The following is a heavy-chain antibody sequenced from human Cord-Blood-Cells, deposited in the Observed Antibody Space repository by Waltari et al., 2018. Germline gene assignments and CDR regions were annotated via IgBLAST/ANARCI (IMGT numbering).Heavy chain of an antibody. D-gene: IGHD4-17*01. CDR3: ARGGGSTVTTQDY. Sequence: QVQLVESGGGVVQPGRSLRLSCAASGFTFSSYGMHWVRQAPGKGLEWVAVIWYDGSNKYYADSVKGRFTISRDNSKNTLYLQMNSLRAEDTAVYYCARGGGSTVTTQDYWGQGTLVTVS. V-gene: IGHV3-33*01. CDR2: IWYDGSNK. CDR1: GFTFSSYG. J-gene: IGHJ4*02.